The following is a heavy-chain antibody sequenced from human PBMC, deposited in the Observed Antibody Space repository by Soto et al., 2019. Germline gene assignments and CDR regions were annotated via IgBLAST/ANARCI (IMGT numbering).Heavy chain of an antibody. CDR2: ISYDGSNK. D-gene: IGHD1-26*01. V-gene: IGHV3-30*18. CDR1: GFTFSSYG. J-gene: IGHJ6*02. CDR3: AKDRIPAGVGATSIYYCYGIDV. Sequence: QVQLVESWGGVVQPGRALRLSCAASGFTFSSYGMHWGRQAPGKGLEWVAVISYDGSNKYYADSVKGRFTIYRDNSKNTLYLQMNRLRAADTAVDYCAKDRIPAGVGATSIYYCYGIDVWGQGTTVTVSS.